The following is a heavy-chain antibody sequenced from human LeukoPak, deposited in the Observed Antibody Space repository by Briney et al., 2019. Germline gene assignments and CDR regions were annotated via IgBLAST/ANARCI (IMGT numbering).Heavy chain of an antibody. V-gene: IGHV4-59*12. J-gene: IGHJ6*03. D-gene: IGHD2-2*01. CDR1: GGSISSYY. CDR3: ARDYCSSTSCPYYYYYYYMDV. Sequence: SETLSLTCTVSGGSISSYYWSWIRQPPGKGLEWIGYIYCSGSTNYNPSLKSRVTISVDTSKNQFSLKLSSVTAADTAVYYCARDYCSSTSCPYYYYYYYMDVWGKGTTVTVSS. CDR2: IYCSGST.